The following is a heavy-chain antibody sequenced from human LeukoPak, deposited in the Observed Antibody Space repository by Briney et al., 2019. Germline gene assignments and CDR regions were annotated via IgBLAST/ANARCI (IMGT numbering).Heavy chain of an antibody. CDR3: ARIYYDSSGYYYVDY. D-gene: IGHD3-22*01. CDR2: IYYSGST. J-gene: IGHJ4*02. CDR1: GGSISSYY. Sequence: SETLSLTCTVSGGSISSYYWSWIRQPPGKGLEWIGYIYYSGSTNYNPSLKSRVTISVDTSKNQFSLKLSSVTAADTAVYYCARIYYDSSGYYYVDYWGQGTLVTVSS. V-gene: IGHV4-59*01.